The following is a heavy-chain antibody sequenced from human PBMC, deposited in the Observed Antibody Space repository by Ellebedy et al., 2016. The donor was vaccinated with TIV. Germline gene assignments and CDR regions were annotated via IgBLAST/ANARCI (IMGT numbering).Heavy chain of an antibody. Sequence: GESLKISCAASGFTFSRHWMSWVRLAPGKGLEWVANIKQDGRDKYYVDSVKGRFTISRDNAKNSLYLQMNSLRAEDTAVYYCARDSGYCTSTGCRGKAFDIWGQGTMVTVSS. CDR1: GFTFSRHW. CDR2: IKQDGRDK. D-gene: IGHD2-2*01. CDR3: ARDSGYCTSTGCRGKAFDI. J-gene: IGHJ3*02. V-gene: IGHV3-7*01.